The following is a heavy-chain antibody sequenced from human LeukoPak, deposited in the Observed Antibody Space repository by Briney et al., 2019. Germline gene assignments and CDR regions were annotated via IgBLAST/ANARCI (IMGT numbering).Heavy chain of an antibody. CDR2: INHSGST. D-gene: IGHD5-12*01. J-gene: IGHJ4*02. CDR3: ARGPPLWWLNYFDY. Sequence: SETLSLTCAVYGGSFSGYYWSWIRQPPGKGLEWIGEINHSGSTNYNPSLKSRVTISVDTSKNQFSLKLSSVTAADTAVYYCARGPPLWWLNYFDYWGQGTLVTVSS. CDR1: GGSFSGYY. V-gene: IGHV4-34*01.